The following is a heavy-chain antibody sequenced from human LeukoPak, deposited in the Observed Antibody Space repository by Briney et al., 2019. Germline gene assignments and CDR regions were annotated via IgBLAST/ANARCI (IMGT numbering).Heavy chain of an antibody. CDR3: ASRGYSGFDWDSYSNWFDP. CDR1: GGTFSSYA. D-gene: IGHD5-12*01. J-gene: IGHJ5*02. CDR2: IIPIFGTA. V-gene: IGHV1-69*13. Sequence: ASVKVSCKASGGTFSSYAISWVRQAPGQGLEWMGGIIPIFGTANYAQKFQGRVTITADESTSTAYMELSSLRSEDTAVYYCASRGYSGFDWDSYSNWFDPWGQGTLVTVSS.